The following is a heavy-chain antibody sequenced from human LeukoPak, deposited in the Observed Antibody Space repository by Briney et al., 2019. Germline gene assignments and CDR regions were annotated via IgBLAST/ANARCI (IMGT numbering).Heavy chain of an antibody. CDR3: ARDREGLGDY. V-gene: IGHV3-74*01. J-gene: IGHJ4*02. D-gene: IGHD1-26*01. Sequence: GGSLRLSCAASGFTFSSYWMHWVRQAPGKGLVWFSHINSDGSSTTYADSVKGRFTISRDNAKDTLYLQMNSLRAEDTAVYYRARDREGLGDYWGQGTLVTVSS. CDR2: INSDGSST. CDR1: GFTFSSYW.